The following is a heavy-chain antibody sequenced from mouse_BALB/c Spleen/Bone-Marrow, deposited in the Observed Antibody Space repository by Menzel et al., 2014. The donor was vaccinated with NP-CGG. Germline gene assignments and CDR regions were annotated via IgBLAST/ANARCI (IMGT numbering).Heavy chain of an antibody. CDR3: ARKDYGNYGWYFDV. CDR1: GYTFTSYV. Sequence: VQLKQSGPELVKPGASVKMSCKASGYTFTSYVMHWVKQKPGQGLEWIGYINPYNDGTKYNEKFKGKATLTSDKSSGTAYMELSSLTSEDSAVYYCARKDYGNYGWYFDVWGAGTTVTVSS. CDR2: INPYNDGT. V-gene: IGHV1-14*01. D-gene: IGHD2-1*01. J-gene: IGHJ1*01.